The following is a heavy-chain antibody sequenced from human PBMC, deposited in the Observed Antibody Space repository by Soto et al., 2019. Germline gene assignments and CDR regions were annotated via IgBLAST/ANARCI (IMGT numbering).Heavy chain of an antibody. J-gene: IGHJ4*02. CDR1: GGSISSYY. V-gene: IGHV4-59*01. Sequence: QVQLQESGPGLVKPSETLSLTCTVSGGSISSYYWSWIRQPPEKGLEWIASVYYSGSTNYNPSLKSRVPISMGTSKNQFSLKMSSVTAADTAVYYCASSSGWYYFDYWGQGTLVIVSS. CDR2: VYYSGST. D-gene: IGHD6-19*01. CDR3: ASSSGWYYFDY.